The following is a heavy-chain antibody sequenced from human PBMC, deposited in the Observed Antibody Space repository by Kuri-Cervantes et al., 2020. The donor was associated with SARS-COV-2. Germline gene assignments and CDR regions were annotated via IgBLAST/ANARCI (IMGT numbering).Heavy chain of an antibody. CDR1: GFTFSSYA. D-gene: IGHD6-13*01. CDR3: ARDRYSSSCFDY. CDR2: ISYDGSNR. V-gene: IGHV3-30-3*01. J-gene: IGHJ4*02. Sequence: GESLKISCAASGFTFSSYAMHWVRQAPGKGLEWVAVISYDGSNRYYADSVKGRFTISRDNAKNSLHLQMNSLRAEDTAVYYCARDRYSSSCFDYWGQGTLVTVSS.